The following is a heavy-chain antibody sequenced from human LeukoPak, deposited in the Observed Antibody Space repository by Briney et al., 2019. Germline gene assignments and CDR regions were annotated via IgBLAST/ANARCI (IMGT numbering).Heavy chain of an antibody. Sequence: ASVKVSCKVSGYTLTELSMHWVRQAPGKGLEWMGGFDPEDGETIYAQKFQGRVTMTEDTSTDTAYMELSSLRSEDTAVYYCATGGFGGWELHYYYYYGMDVWGQGTTVTVSS. CDR2: FDPEDGET. J-gene: IGHJ6*02. V-gene: IGHV1-24*01. D-gene: IGHD1-26*01. CDR1: GYTLTELS. CDR3: ATGGFGGWELHYYYYYGMDV.